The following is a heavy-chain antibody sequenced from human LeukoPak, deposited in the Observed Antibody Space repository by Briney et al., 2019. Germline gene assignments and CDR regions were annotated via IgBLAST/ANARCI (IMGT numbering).Heavy chain of an antibody. CDR3: AREFGSRLNNWFDP. CDR2: ISSSSSYI. V-gene: IGHV3-21*01. J-gene: IGHJ5*02. CDR1: GFTVSSNY. D-gene: IGHD6-13*01. Sequence: GGSLRLSCAASGFTVSSNYMSWVRQAPGKGLEWVSSISSSSSYIYYADSVKGRFTISRDNAKNSLYLQMNSLRAEDTAVYYCAREFGSRLNNWFDPWGQGTLVTVSS.